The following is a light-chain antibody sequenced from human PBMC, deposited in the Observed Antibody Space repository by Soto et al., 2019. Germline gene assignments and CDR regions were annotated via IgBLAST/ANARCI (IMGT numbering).Light chain of an antibody. CDR2: STS. J-gene: IGKJ1*01. CDR3: LQYWDYSWT. CDR1: QVIGNP. V-gene: IGKV1-17*01. Sequence: DIQMTQFPSSLCASVGDRVTVTCRASQVIGNPYIGWYQQKVGRPPKRLIYSTSTLQSGVPSRFSGSGSGTEFSLTISSLQPEDSATYYCLQYWDYSWTFGQGTNVEMK.